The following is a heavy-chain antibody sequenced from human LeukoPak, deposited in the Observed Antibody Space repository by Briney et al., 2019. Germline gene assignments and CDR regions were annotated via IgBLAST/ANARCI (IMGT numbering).Heavy chain of an antibody. D-gene: IGHD3-22*01. CDR1: GFTFSSYA. CDR2: ISYDGSNK. Sequence: GGSLRLSCAASGFTFSSYAMHWVRQAPGKGLEWMAVISYDGSNKYYADSVKGRFTISRDNSKNTLYLQMNSLRAEDTAVYYCARSYYYDSSGYDFDYWGQGTLVTVSS. J-gene: IGHJ4*02. CDR3: ARSYYYDSSGYDFDY. V-gene: IGHV3-30-3*01.